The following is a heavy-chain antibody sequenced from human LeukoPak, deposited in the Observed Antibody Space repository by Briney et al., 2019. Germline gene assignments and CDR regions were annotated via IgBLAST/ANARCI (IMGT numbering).Heavy chain of an antibody. D-gene: IGHD6-19*01. CDR3: TTITTISGIAVAGLHDAFDI. CDR1: GFTFSDYG. V-gene: IGHV3-15*01. J-gene: IGHJ3*02. Sequence: PGGSLRLSCAGSGFTFSDYGMNWVRQAPGKGLEWVGRIKSKTDGGTTDYAAPVKGRFTISRDDSKNTLYLQMNSLKTEDTAVYYCTTITTISGIAVAGLHDAFDIWGQGTMVTVSS. CDR2: IKSKTDGGTT.